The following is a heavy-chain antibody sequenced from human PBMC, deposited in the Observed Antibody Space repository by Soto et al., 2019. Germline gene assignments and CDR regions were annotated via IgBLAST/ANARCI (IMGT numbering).Heavy chain of an antibody. CDR3: ARNVDTALLGKWFDT. J-gene: IGHJ5*02. V-gene: IGHV4-31*03. Sequence: TLSLKCTVSGGSINSFDNYWSWIRQHPGKGLEWIGYIYYSGNTYYNPSLKSRVIISLGTSKNQFSLMLSSVTAADTALYYCARNVDTALLGKWFDTWGQGTLVTVSS. CDR2: IYYSGNT. D-gene: IGHD5-18*01. CDR1: GGSINSFDNY.